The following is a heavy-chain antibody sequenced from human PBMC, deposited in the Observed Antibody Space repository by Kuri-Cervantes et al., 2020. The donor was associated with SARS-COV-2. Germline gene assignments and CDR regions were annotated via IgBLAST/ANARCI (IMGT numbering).Heavy chain of an antibody. D-gene: IGHD3-10*01. V-gene: IGHV3-48*01. CDR1: GFTFSNYN. CDR3: ARNPSYYPFDY. Sequence: GGSLRLSCAASGFTFSNYNMNWVRQAPGKGLEWLSYISGSTGAIYYADSVKGRFTISRDSAKNSVYLQMNSLRADDTAVYYCARNPSYYPFDYWGQGALVTVSS. J-gene: IGHJ4*02. CDR2: ISGSTGAI.